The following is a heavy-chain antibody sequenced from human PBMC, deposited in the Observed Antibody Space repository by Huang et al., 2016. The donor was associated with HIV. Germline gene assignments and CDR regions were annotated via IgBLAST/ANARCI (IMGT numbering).Heavy chain of an antibody. J-gene: IGHJ4*02. V-gene: IGHV4-39*02. CDR3: ARLPGSRTMMRGVITDPY. CDR2: IYYSGST. Sequence: QLQLQESGPGLVKPSETMSLTCTVSGGSIRSDNYYWGWIRQPPGKGLEWIGSIYYSGSTYYNPSLKRRVTITVDTSKDYFSLRMGSVTAADTAVYYCARLPGSRTMMRGVITDPYWGQGTLVTVSS. CDR1: GGSIRSDNYY. D-gene: IGHD3-10*01.